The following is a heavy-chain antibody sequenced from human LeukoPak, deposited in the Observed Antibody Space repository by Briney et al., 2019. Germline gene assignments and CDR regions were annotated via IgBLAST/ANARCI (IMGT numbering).Heavy chain of an antibody. J-gene: IGHJ4*02. CDR1: GFIFSNYA. CDR2: ITGSGGNT. D-gene: IGHD6-6*01. Sequence: PGGSLRLSCAASGFIFSNYAMGCGRQAPGKGLEWVSSITGSGGNTYYADSVKGRFTFSRDNSKNTLHLQMNSLRAEDTAVYYCVRGLDYFNYWGQGSLVSVSS. V-gene: IGHV3-23*01. CDR3: VRGLDYFNY.